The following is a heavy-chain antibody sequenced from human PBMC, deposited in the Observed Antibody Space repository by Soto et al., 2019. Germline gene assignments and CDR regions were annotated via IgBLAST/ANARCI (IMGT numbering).Heavy chain of an antibody. J-gene: IGHJ5*02. CDR3: ARDKWEHSHWFDP. D-gene: IGHD1-26*01. V-gene: IGHV1-2*02. CDR2: INPNSGCT. Sequence: QVQLVQSGAEVKKPGASVKVSCKASGYTFTGYYMHWVRQAPGQGLEWMGWINPNSGCTNYAQKFQGRVNMTRDTSISTAYMELSRLRSDDTAVYYCARDKWEHSHWFDPWGQGTLVTVSS. CDR1: GYTFTGYY.